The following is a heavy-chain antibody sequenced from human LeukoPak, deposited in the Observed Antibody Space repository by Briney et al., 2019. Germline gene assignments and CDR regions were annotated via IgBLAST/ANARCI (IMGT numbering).Heavy chain of an antibody. CDR2: ISYDGSNK. J-gene: IGHJ4*02. V-gene: IGHV3-30-3*01. D-gene: IGHD3-10*01. CDR1: GFTFSSYA. Sequence: GRSLRLSCAASGFTFSSYAMHLVRQAAGKGLEWVAVISYDGSNKYYADSVKGRFTISRDNSKNTLYLQMNSLRAEDTAVYYCARDRRITMVRGPIDYWGQGTLVTVSS. CDR3: ARDRRITMVRGPIDY.